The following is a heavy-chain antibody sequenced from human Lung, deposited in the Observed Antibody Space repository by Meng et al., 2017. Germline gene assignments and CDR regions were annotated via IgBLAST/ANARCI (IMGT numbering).Heavy chain of an antibody. V-gene: IGHV1-2*02. CDR2: INHISGGT. CDR1: GYSFTGYY. Sequence: HVQLVQSGAEWKKPRPSAKVACKVSGYSFTGYYTNWVRQAPGQGLEWMGWINHISGGTNFPQRFQGSVTMTRDTSISTAYMELSRLTSDDTAVYFCARAWDNGGYSADYWGQGTLVTVSS. CDR3: ARAWDNGGYSADY. D-gene: IGHD3-22*01. J-gene: IGHJ4*02.